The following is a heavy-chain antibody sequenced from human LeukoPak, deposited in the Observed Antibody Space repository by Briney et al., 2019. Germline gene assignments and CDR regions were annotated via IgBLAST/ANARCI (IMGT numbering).Heavy chain of an antibody. CDR3: ARSPPHYCSSTSCYTKAVYYYGMDV. Sequence: SVKVSCKASGGTFSSYAISWVRQAPGQGLEWMGGITPIFGTANYAQKFQGRVTITADESTSTAYMELSSLRSEDTAVYYCARSPPHYCSSTSCYTKAVYYYGMDVWGQGTTVTVSS. J-gene: IGHJ6*02. CDR2: ITPIFGTA. CDR1: GGTFSSYA. D-gene: IGHD2-2*02. V-gene: IGHV1-69*13.